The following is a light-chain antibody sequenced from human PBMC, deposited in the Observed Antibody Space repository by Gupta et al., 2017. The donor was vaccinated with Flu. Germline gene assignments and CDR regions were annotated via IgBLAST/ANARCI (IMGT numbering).Light chain of an antibody. CDR2: KAS. CDR3: QRYNTSSWT. J-gene: IGKJ1*01. Sequence: DIQMTQSPSTLSASVGDRVTITCRASQSISSWLAWYQQKPGKAPNLLIYKASSLESGVPSRFSGSGSGTEFTLTISSLQPDDFATYYCQRYNTSSWTFGQGTKVEIK. V-gene: IGKV1-5*03. CDR1: QSISSW.